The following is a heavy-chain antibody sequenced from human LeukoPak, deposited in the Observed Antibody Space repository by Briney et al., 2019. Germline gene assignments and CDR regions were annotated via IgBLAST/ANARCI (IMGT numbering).Heavy chain of an antibody. Sequence: ASVKDSRKASGYTFTGSYMHWVRQAPGQGLEWMGWINPNSGGTNYAQKFQGRVTMTRDTSISTAYMELSRLRSDDTAVYYCARQVVPAAIKTLDYWGQGTLVTVSS. CDR3: ARQVVPAAIKTLDY. CDR1: GYTFTGSY. V-gene: IGHV1-2*02. CDR2: INPNSGGT. D-gene: IGHD2-2*01. J-gene: IGHJ4*02.